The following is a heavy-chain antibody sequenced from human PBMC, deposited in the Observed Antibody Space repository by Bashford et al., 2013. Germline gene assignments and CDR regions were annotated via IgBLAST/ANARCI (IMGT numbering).Heavy chain of an antibody. CDR1: GFTFSSYS. V-gene: IGHV3-48*02. CDR2: ISSSSSTI. D-gene: IGHD1-1*01. CDR3: ASIGTTGTTPGPAADYYYGMDV. Sequence: GGSLRLSCAASGFTFSSYSMNWVRQAPGKGLEWVSYISSSSSTIYYADSVKGRFTISRDNAKNSLYLQMNSLRDEDTAVYYCASIGTTGTTPGPAADYYYGMDVWAKGPRSPSP. J-gene: IGHJ6*02.